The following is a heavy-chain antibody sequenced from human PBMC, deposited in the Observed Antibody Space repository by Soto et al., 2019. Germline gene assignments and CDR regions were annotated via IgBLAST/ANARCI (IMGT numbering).Heavy chain of an antibody. Sequence: GGSLRLSCAASGFTFSSYAMHWVRQAPGKGLEWVAVISYDGSNKYYADSVKGRFTISRDNSKNTLYLQMNSLRAEDTAVYYCAKIKHTVVTTSDFDYWGQGTLVTVSS. J-gene: IGHJ4*02. V-gene: IGHV3-30-3*02. CDR2: ISYDGSNK. D-gene: IGHD2-21*01. CDR3: AKIKHTVVTTSDFDY. CDR1: GFTFSSYA.